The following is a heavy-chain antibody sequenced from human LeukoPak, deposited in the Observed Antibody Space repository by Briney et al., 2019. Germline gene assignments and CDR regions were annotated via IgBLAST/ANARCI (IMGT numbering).Heavy chain of an antibody. Sequence: SETLSLTCTVSGGSISSSSYYWGWIRQPPWKGLEWIGSIYYSGSTYYNPSLKSRVTISVDTSKDQFSLKLSSVTAADTAVYYCARRGGGWFPVDYWGQGTLVTVSS. J-gene: IGHJ4*02. CDR3: ARRGGGWFPVDY. CDR1: GGSISSSSYY. D-gene: IGHD3-10*01. V-gene: IGHV4-39*01. CDR2: IYYSGST.